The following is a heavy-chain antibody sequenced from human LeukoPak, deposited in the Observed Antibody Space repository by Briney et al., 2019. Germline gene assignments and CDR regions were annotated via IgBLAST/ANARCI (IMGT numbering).Heavy chain of an antibody. CDR3: ARKNTSRRRRGIAAAGTELDY. Sequence: SETLSLTCAVYGGSFSGYYWSWIRQPPGKGLERIGEINHSGSTNYNPSLKSRVTISVDTSKNQFSLKLSSVTAADTAIYYCARKNTSRRRRGIAAAGTELDYWGQGTLVTVSS. D-gene: IGHD6-13*01. CDR1: GGSFSGYY. CDR2: INHSGST. J-gene: IGHJ4*02. V-gene: IGHV4-34*01.